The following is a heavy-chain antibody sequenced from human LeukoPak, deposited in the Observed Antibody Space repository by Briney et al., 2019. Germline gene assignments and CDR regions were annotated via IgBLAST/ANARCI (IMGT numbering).Heavy chain of an antibody. J-gene: IGHJ4*02. CDR2: IYASGST. V-gene: IGHV4-4*09. CDR3: ARRATMLAGGYFDY. Sequence: TPSETLSPTCTISGGSISSYYWSWIRQPPGKGLEWIGYIYASGSTTYNPSLKSRVTISIDTSKNHFSLKLSSVTAADTALYYCARRATMLAGGYFDYWGQGTLVSVSS. D-gene: IGHD5-12*01. CDR1: GGSISSYY.